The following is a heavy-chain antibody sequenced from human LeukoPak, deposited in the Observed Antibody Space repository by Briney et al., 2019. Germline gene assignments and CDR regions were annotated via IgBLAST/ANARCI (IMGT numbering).Heavy chain of an antibody. CDR1: GYXFTSXA. V-gene: IGHV1-3*01. CDR3: ARPYYYDSSGYYY. Sequence: VXSXXXSXXXSGYXFTSXAMHWVXXAXGXXXXXXXWINAGNGNTKYSQKFQGRVTITRDTSASTAYMELSSLRSEDTAVYYCARPYYYDSSGYYYWGQGTLVTVSS. J-gene: IGHJ4*02. CDR2: INAGNGNT. D-gene: IGHD3-22*01.